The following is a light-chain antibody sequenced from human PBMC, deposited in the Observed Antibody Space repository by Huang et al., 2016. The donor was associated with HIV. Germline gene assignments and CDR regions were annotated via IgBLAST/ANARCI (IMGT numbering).Light chain of an antibody. CDR2: DAA. V-gene: IGKV1-33*01. J-gene: IGKJ3*01. Sequence: DIQMTQSPSSLSESIGDRVTITCRASRHIYSYLNWYQHRPGKAPKRLIYDAANLEVGVPSRFSGSGSGRNFTLIISSLQPEDFATYYCQQYDSLPRTFGHGTKV. CDR1: RHIYSY. CDR3: QQYDSLPRT.